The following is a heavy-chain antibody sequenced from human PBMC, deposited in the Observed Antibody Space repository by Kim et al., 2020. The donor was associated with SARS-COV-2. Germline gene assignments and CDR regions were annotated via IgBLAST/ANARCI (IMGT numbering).Heavy chain of an antibody. Sequence: SETLSLTCAVYGGSFSGYYWSWIRQPPGKGLEWIGEINHSGSTNYNPSLKSRVTISVDTSKNQFSLKLSSVTAADTAVYYCARRIQLWSRGYFDYWGQGTLVTVSS. CDR3: ARRIQLWSRGYFDY. CDR2: INHSGST. CDR1: GGSFSGYY. V-gene: IGHV4-34*01. J-gene: IGHJ4*02. D-gene: IGHD5-18*01.